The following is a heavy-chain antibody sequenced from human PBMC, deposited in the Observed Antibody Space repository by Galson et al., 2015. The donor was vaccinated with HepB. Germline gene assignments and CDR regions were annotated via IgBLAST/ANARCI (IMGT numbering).Heavy chain of an antibody. J-gene: IGHJ4*02. Sequence: PALVKPTQTLTLTCTVSGFSLNNDRMGVSWIRQPPGKALEWLGHIFSNDEKSYSTSLRSRLSISKDTSKSQVVLTMTNMDPVDTATYYCSWTRTYYYGSGTWAIDRLDNGGQGTLVTVSS. CDR2: IFSNDEK. CDR1: GFSLNNDRMG. CDR3: SWTRTYYYGSGTWAIDRLDN. V-gene: IGHV2-26*01. D-gene: IGHD3-10*01.